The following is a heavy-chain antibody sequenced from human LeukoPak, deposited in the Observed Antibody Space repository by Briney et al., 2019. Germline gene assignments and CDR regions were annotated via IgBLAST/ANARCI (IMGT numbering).Heavy chain of an antibody. CDR2: ISSSSSYI. Sequence: PGGSLRLSCAASGFTFSSYSMNWVRQAPGKGLEWVSSISSSSSYIYYADSVKGRFTISRDNAKNSLYLQMNSLRAEDTAVYYCARVALSGYSYGSSYWGQGTLVTVSS. CDR3: ARVALSGYSYGSSY. D-gene: IGHD5-18*01. CDR1: GFTFSSYS. V-gene: IGHV3-21*01. J-gene: IGHJ4*02.